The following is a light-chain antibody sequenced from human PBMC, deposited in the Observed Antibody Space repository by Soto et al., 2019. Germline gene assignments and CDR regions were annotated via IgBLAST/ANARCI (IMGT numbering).Light chain of an antibody. Sequence: QSVVTQPPSASGTPGQRVTISCSGSNSNIGSNTVEWYQQVPGKAPKLLISSNNQRPSGVPDRFSGSKSGTSASLAISGLQSEDEAHYYCAAWDDSLNGPVFGTGTKLTVL. CDR3: AAWDDSLNGPV. CDR1: NSNIGSNT. V-gene: IGLV1-44*01. J-gene: IGLJ1*01. CDR2: SNN.